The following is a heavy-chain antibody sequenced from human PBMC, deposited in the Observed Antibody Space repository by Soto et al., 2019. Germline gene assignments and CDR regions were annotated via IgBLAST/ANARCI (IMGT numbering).Heavy chain of an antibody. Sequence: GGSLRLSCEASQFTFSRYNMYWVRQAPGKGLEWVSTISSTSTYIYYTDSVRGRFTVSRDNAKNSLYLQMNSLRAEDTAVYYCARDLDVVAAAGTLDYWGQGTLVTVSS. V-gene: IGHV3-21*01. CDR2: ISSTSTYI. CDR1: QFTFSRYN. CDR3: ARDLDVVAAAGTLDY. J-gene: IGHJ4*02. D-gene: IGHD6-13*01.